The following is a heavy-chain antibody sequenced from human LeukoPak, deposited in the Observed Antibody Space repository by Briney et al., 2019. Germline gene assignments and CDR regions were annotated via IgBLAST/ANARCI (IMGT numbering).Heavy chain of an antibody. J-gene: IGHJ4*02. V-gene: IGHV3-30*04. CDR3: ARGESSGWFVY. CDR1: GFTFSSYA. CDR2: ISYDGSNK. Sequence: PGGSLRLSCAASGFTFSSYAMHWVRQAPGKGLEWVAVISYDGSNKYYADSVKGRFTISRDNSKNTLYLQMNSLRAEDTAVYYCARGESSGWFVYWGQGTLVTVSS. D-gene: IGHD6-19*01.